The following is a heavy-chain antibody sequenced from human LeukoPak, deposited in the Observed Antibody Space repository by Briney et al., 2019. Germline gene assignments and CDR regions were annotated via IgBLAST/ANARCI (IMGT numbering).Heavy chain of an antibody. J-gene: IGHJ5*01. D-gene: IGHD1-26*01. CDR1: GDSVSTNSAT. CDR2: TYYRSKWSN. V-gene: IGHV6-1*01. Sequence: SQTLSLTCAISGDSVSTNSATWTWLRQSPSRGLEWLGRTYYRSKWSNDYAVSMKSRITINPDTSKNQFSLQLDSVTPEDTAVYYCARLVGASWFDSWGQGTLVTVSS. CDR3: ARLVGASWFDS.